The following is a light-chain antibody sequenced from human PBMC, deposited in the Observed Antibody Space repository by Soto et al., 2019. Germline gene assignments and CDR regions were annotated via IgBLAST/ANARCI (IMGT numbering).Light chain of an antibody. CDR2: GAS. Sequence: EIVMTQSPATLSVSPGEDATLSCRASQSVSSNLAWYLQKPGQAPRLLIYGASTRATGIPARFSGSGSGTEFTLTISSLQSEDFAVYYCQQYTIWPLTFGQGTKVEIK. J-gene: IGKJ1*01. CDR1: QSVSSN. V-gene: IGKV3-15*01. CDR3: QQYTIWPLT.